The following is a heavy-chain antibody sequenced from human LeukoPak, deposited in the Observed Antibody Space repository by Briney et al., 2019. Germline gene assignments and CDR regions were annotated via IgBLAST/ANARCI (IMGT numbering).Heavy chain of an antibody. CDR2: INPNSGGT. V-gene: IGHV1-2*04. J-gene: IGHJ6*02. D-gene: IGHD3-3*01. CDR3: ARVRFPYGMDV. CDR1: GYTFTGYY. Sequence: ASVTVSCTASGYTFTGYYMHWVRQAPGQGLEWMGWINPNSGGTNYAQKFQGWVTMTRDTSISTAYMELSRLRSDDTAVYYCARVRFPYGMDVWGQGTTVTVSS.